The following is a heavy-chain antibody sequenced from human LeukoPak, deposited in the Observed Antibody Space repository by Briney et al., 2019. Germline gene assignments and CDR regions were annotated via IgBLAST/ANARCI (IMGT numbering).Heavy chain of an antibody. J-gene: IGHJ4*02. Sequence: GASVKVSCKASGHTFTSYGISWVRQAPGQGLEWMGWISAYNGNTNYAQKLQGRVTMTTDTSTSTAYMELRSLRSDDTAVYYCARGGWGNYYDSSGYLYFDYWGQGTLVTVSS. V-gene: IGHV1-18*01. CDR1: GHTFTSYG. CDR3: ARGGWGNYYDSSGYLYFDY. CDR2: ISAYNGNT. D-gene: IGHD3-22*01.